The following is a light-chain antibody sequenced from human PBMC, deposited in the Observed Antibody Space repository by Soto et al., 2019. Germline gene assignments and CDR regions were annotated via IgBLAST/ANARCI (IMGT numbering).Light chain of an antibody. CDR3: QQYNSYSSWT. V-gene: IGKV1-5*03. CDR1: QSISSY. CDR2: KAS. J-gene: IGKJ1*01. Sequence: DIQMTQSPSTLSASVGDRVTITCRASQSISSYLAWYQQKPGKAPKLLIYKASSLESGVPSRFSGSGSGTEFTLTISSLQPDDFATYYCQQYNSYSSWTFGQGTKVEIK.